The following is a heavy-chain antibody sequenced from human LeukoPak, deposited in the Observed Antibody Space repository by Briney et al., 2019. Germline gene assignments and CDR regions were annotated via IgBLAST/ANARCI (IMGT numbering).Heavy chain of an antibody. V-gene: IGHV1-8*01. Sequence: ASVKVSCKASGYTFTSYDINWVRQASGQGPEWMGGMNPNSGNTIYAQKFQGRVTMTRDTSISTSYMELSSLTSDDTAVYYCARGRTNYFDYWGQGTLVTVSS. CDR2: MNPNSGNT. J-gene: IGHJ4*02. CDR3: ARGRTNYFDY. CDR1: GYTFTSYD.